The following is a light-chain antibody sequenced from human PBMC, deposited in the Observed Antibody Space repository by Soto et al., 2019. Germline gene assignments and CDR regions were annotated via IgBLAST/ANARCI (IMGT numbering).Light chain of an antibody. J-gene: IGKJ5*01. V-gene: IGKV3-20*01. CDR1: QTVRNNY. Sequence: EFVLTQSPGNLSLSPGERATLSCRASQTVRNNYLAWYQQKPGQAPRFLIYGASSRATGIPDRFSGSGSGTDFTLTISRLEPEDFAVYYCQQYGSSPITFGQGTRLEIK. CDR2: GAS. CDR3: QQYGSSPIT.